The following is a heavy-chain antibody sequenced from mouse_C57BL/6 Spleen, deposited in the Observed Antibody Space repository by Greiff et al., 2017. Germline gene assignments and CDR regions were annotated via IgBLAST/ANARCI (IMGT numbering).Heavy chain of an antibody. CDR2: IWSGGNT. CDR3: ARNDYDAWFAY. Sequence: VQLQQSGPGLVQPSQSLSITCTVSGFSLTSYGVHWVRQSPGKGLEWLGVIWSGGNTDYNAAFISRLSISKDNSKSQVFFKMNSLQADDTAIYYCARNDYDAWFAYWGQGTLVTVSA. J-gene: IGHJ3*01. D-gene: IGHD2-4*01. V-gene: IGHV2-2*01. CDR1: GFSLTSYG.